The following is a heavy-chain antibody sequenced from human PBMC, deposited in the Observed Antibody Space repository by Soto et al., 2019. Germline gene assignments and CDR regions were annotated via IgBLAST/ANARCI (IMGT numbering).Heavy chain of an antibody. CDR3: ASNDYGDYTFDY. V-gene: IGHV1-69*13. CDR1: GGTFSSYA. J-gene: IGHJ4*02. Sequence: SVKVSCKASGGTFSSYAISWVRQAPGQGLEWMGGIIPIFGTANCAQKFQGRVTITADESTSTAYMELSSLRSEDTAVYYCASNDYGDYTFDYWGQGTLVTVSS. CDR2: IIPIFGTA. D-gene: IGHD4-17*01.